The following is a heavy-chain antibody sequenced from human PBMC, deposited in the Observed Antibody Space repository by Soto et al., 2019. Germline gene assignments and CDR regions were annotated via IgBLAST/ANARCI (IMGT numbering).Heavy chain of an antibody. CDR3: AREGGSTVWTWYFDF. CDR2: ISYDGTYK. V-gene: IGHV3-30-3*01. D-gene: IGHD6-13*01. CDR1: GFTFSHYA. Sequence: QVQLVEYGGGVVQPGRSLRLSCTVSGFTFSHYALHWVRQAPGKGLEWVAIISYDGTYKNYADSVKGRFTTSRDDSKNTLYLQMNSLRREDTAIYYCAREGGSTVWTWYFDFWGQGTLVTVSS. J-gene: IGHJ4*02.